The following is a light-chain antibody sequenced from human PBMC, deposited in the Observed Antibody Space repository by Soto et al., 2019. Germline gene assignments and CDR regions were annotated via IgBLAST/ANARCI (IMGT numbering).Light chain of an antibody. CDR2: DAY. CDR1: QSVSDS. J-gene: IGKJ4*01. V-gene: IGKV3-11*01. CDR3: QQYNNWPPLT. Sequence: EIVLTQSPATLSLSPGERATLSCRASQSVSDSLAWYQQKPGQAPRLLIYDAYNRATGIPPRFSGSGSGTDFTLTISSLEPEDSAVYYCQQYNNWPPLTFGGGTKVDIK.